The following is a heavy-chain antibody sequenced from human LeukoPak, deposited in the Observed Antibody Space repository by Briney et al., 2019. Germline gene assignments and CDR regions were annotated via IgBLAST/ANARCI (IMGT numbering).Heavy chain of an antibody. V-gene: IGHV3-33*08. CDR2: IYYDGSKE. CDR1: GFTFSDYG. J-gene: IGHJ4*02. Sequence: GGSLRLSCEASGFTFSDYGVHWVRLAPGRGLEWLAVIYYDGSKEYYADSVKGRFTISRDNSKNTLYLQMNSLRAEDTAVYYCAPWGANPYWGQGTLVTVSS. D-gene: IGHD3-16*01. CDR3: APWGANPY.